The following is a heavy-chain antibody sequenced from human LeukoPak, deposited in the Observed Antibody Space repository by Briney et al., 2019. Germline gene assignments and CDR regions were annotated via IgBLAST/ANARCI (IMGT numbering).Heavy chain of an antibody. CDR2: IYGSGST. CDR3: ARLGSSGWAALEYFQH. Sequence: SETLSLTCTVSGGSISSDDLYWSRLRQPPGMGRVWVRYIYGSGSTNYNPPLKSRVTISVDPSKNQFSLKLSSVTAADTAVYYCARLGSSGWAALEYFQHWGQGTLVTVSS. J-gene: IGHJ1*01. CDR1: GGSISSDDLY. D-gene: IGHD6-19*01. V-gene: IGHV4-61*08.